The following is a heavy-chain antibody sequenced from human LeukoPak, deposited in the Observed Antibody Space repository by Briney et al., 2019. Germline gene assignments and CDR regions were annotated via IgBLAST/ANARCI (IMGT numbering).Heavy chain of an antibody. CDR2: ISGGGGST. D-gene: IGHD5-18*01. CDR3: AKDHDEQYTYGPFDY. V-gene: IGHV3-43*02. J-gene: IGHJ4*02. CDR1: GFTFDDYA. Sequence: GGSLRLSCAASGFTFDDYAMHWVRQAPGKGLEWVSLISGGGGSTYYADSVKGRFTISRDNSKNSLYLQMSSLRTEDTALYYCAKDHDEQYTYGPFDYWGQGTLVTVSS.